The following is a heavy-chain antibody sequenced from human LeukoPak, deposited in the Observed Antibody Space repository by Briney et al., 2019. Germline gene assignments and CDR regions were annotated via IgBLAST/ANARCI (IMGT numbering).Heavy chain of an antibody. CDR1: GFTFSSYA. Sequence: GSLRLSCAASGFTFSSYAMSWVRRAPGKRLEWVSSFSGGAGKTYYADSVKGRFTISRDNSQNTVYLQMSSLRAEDTAVYYCAKDQYIYGSSPFDYWGQGTLVTVSS. CDR2: FSGGAGKT. V-gene: IGHV3-23*01. J-gene: IGHJ4*02. CDR3: AKDQYIYGSSPFDY. D-gene: IGHD3-10*01.